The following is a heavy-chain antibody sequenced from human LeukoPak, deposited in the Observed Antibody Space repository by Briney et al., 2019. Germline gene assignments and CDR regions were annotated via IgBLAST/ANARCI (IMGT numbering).Heavy chain of an antibody. CDR3: AKSGSSGYSKGAFDI. CDR1: GFTFSSYG. Sequence: SGGSLRLSCAASGFTFSSYGMHWVRQAPGKGLEWVAVISYDGSNKYYADSVKGRFTISRDNSKNTLYLQMNSLRAEDTAVYYCAKSGSSGYSKGAFDIWGQGTMVTVSS. J-gene: IGHJ3*02. CDR2: ISYDGSNK. D-gene: IGHD3-22*01. V-gene: IGHV3-30*18.